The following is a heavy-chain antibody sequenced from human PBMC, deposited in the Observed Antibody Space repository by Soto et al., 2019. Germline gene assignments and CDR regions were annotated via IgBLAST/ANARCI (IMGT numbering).Heavy chain of an antibody. CDR3: ARGRNVRYFDPGWFDP. CDR1: GGSFSGYY. V-gene: IGHV4-34*01. Sequence: SETLSLTCAVYGGSFSGYYWSWIRQPPGKGLEWIGEINHSGSTNYNPSLKSRVTISVDTSKNQFSLKLSSVTAADTAVYYCARGRNVRYFDPGWFDPWGQGTLVTVSS. CDR2: INHSGST. D-gene: IGHD3-9*01. J-gene: IGHJ5*02.